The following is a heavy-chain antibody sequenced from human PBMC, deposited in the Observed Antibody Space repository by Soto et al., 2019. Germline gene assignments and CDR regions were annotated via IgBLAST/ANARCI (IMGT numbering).Heavy chain of an antibody. D-gene: IGHD6-6*01. J-gene: IGHJ5*02. Sequence: APVKGYCNAACYTYTSYGSILVRQEKEQGLEWMGWISAYNGNTNYAQKLQGRVTMTTDTSTSTAYMELRSLRSDDTAVYYCARLGGGSYRRSSTLWWFGTCGQGTLVTVSS. V-gene: IGHV1-18*01. CDR3: ARLGGGSYRRSSTLWWFGT. CDR1: CYTYTSYG. CDR2: ISAYNGNT.